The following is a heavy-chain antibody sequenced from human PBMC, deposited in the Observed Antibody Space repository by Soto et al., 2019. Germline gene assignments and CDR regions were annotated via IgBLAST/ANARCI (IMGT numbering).Heavy chain of an antibody. Sequence: GASVKVSCKASGVTFSSYAISWVRQAPGQGLEWMGGIIPIFGTANYAQKFQGRVTITADESTSTAYMELSSLRSEDTAVYYCARAPRPVPAATDYYYYGMDVWGQGTTVTSP. CDR3: ARAPRPVPAATDYYYYGMDV. D-gene: IGHD2-2*01. J-gene: IGHJ6*02. CDR1: GVTFSSYA. CDR2: IIPIFGTA. V-gene: IGHV1-69*13.